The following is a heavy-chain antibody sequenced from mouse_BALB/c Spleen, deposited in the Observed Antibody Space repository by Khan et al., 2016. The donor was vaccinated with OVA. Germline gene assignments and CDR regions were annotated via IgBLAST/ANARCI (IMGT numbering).Heavy chain of an antibody. CDR3: ASHLTGSFAY. Sequence: EVQGMESGGDLVEPGGSLKLSCAASGFTFSSYSMSWVRQTPDKRLEWVATISSGGDYTYYPDIVKGRFTISRDNAKNTLYLQMSSLKSEDTAMYYCASHLTGSFAYWGQGTLVAVSA. J-gene: IGHJ3*01. CDR2: ISSGGDYT. D-gene: IGHD4-1*01. CDR1: GFTFSSYS. V-gene: IGHV5-6*01.